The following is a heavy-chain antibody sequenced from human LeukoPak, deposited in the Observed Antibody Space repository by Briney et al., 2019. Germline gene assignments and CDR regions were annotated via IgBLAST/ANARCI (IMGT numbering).Heavy chain of an antibody. J-gene: IGHJ6*02. CDR3: ARSEYSSSWYGRGYYYYGMDV. V-gene: IGHV1-46*01. D-gene: IGHD6-13*01. CDR1: GYTFTNYY. CDR2: INPSGGST. Sequence: ASVKVSCKASGYTFTNYYMHWVRQAPGQGLEWMGIINPSGGSTSYAQKFQGRVTMTRDTSTSTVYMELSSLRSEDTAVYYCARSEYSSSWYGRGYYYYGMDVWGQGTTVTVSS.